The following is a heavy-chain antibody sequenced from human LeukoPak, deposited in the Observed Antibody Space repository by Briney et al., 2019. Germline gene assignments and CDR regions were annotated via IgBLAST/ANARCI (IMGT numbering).Heavy chain of an antibody. J-gene: IGHJ3*02. CDR2: MNPNSGNT. V-gene: IGHV1-8*01. CDR3: ARVRGITIFGVVIAGELDAFDI. D-gene: IGHD3-3*01. CDR1: GYTFTSYD. Sequence: GASVKVSCKASGYTFTSYDINWVRQATGQGLEWMGWMNPNSGNTGYAQKFQGRVTMTTDTSTSTAYMELRSLRSDDTAVYYCARVRGITIFGVVIAGELDAFDIWGQGTMVTVSS.